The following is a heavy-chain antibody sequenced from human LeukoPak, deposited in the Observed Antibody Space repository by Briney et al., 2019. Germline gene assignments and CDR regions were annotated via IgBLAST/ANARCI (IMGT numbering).Heavy chain of an antibody. V-gene: IGHV4-61*01. CDR2: VYYSGST. CDR3: ARGVFSSSCYDY. CDR1: GGSVSSGSYY. Sequence: PSETLSLTCTVSGGSVSSGSYYWSWIRQPPGKGLEWIGYVYYSGSTDYNPSLQSRVTLSVDTSKNQFSLKLTSVTAADTAVYYCARGVFSSSCYDYWGQGTLVTVSS. J-gene: IGHJ4*02. D-gene: IGHD6-13*01.